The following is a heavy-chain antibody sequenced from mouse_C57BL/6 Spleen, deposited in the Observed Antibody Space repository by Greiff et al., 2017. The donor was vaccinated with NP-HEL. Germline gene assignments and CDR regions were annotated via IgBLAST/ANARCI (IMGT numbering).Heavy chain of an antibody. D-gene: IGHD4-1*01. CDR3: ARSPNWEGLYAMDY. V-gene: IGHV1-80*01. Sequence: QVQLQQSGAELVKPGASVKISCKASGYAFSSYWMNWVKQRPGKGLEWIGQIYPGDGDTNYNGKFKGKATLTADKSSSTADMQLSSLTSEDSAVYFCARSPNWEGLYAMDYWGQGTSVTVSS. CDR1: GYAFSSYW. J-gene: IGHJ4*01. CDR2: IYPGDGDT.